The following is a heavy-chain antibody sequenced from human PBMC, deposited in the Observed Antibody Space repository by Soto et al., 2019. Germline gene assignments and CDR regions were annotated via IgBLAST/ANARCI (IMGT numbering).Heavy chain of an antibody. CDR2: ISAYNGNT. Sequence: ASVKVSCKASGYTFTSYGISWVRQAPGQGLEWMGWISAYNGNTNYAQKLQGRVTMTTETSTSTAYMELRSLRSDDPAVYYCARVDIVSTMKSPCFDYWGQGTLVTVSS. V-gene: IGHV1-18*04. J-gene: IGHJ4*02. CDR1: GYTFTSYG. CDR3: ARVDIVSTMKSPCFDY. D-gene: IGHD5-12*01.